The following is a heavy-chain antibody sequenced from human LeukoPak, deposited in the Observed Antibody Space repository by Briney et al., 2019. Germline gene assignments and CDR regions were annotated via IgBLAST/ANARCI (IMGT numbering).Heavy chain of an antibody. CDR1: GDSISSGDYY. CDR2: ISSSGST. J-gene: IGHJ4*02. CDR3: ARLPYGGNPDY. D-gene: IGHD4-23*01. V-gene: IGHV4-61*02. Sequence: SETLSLTCTVSGDSISSGDYYWSWIRQPAGKGLEWIGRISSSGSTNYNPSLKSRVTISVDTSKNQFSLKLSSVTAADTAVYYCARLPYGGNPDYWGQGTLVTVSS.